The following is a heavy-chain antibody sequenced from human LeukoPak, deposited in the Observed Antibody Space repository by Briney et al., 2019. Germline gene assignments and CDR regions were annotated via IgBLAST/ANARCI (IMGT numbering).Heavy chain of an antibody. J-gene: IGHJ4*02. CDR3: ARVGRESYELDY. Sequence: SETLSLTCTVSGGSNSSYYWSWLRQPPGKGLEWIGYIYYSGSTNYNPPLKSRVTISVDTSKNQFSLKLSSVTAADTAVYYCARVGRESYELDYWGQGTLVTVSS. D-gene: IGHD1-26*01. CDR2: IYYSGST. V-gene: IGHV4-59*01. CDR1: GGSNSSYY.